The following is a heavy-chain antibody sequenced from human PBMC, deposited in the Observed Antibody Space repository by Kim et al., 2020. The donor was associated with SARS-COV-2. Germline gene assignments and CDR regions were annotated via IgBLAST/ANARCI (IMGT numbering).Heavy chain of an antibody. V-gene: IGHV3-33*01. CDR3: ASSSHYYYGDWMAADI. Sequence: GGSLRLSCAASGFTFSSYGMHWVRQAPGKGLEWVAVIWYDGSNKYYADSVKGRFTISRDNSKNTLYLQMNSLRAEDTAVYYCASSSHYYYGDWMAADIWGQGTMLTVSS. D-gene: IGHD3-10*01. CDR1: GFTFSSYG. CDR2: IWYDGSNK. J-gene: IGHJ3*02.